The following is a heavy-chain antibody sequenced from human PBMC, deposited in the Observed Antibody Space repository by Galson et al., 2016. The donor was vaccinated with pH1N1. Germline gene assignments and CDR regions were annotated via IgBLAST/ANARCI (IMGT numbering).Heavy chain of an antibody. Sequence: SVKVSCKGSGYTFTNFYIHWVRQAPGQGLEWLGIINPDAGNTNYPQKFQGRVTMTRDTSTSTVYMELSSLRSEDTVVYFCARELKGGFFDYWGQGTLVTVSS. CDR3: ARELKGGFFDY. J-gene: IGHJ4*02. D-gene: IGHD3-16*01. V-gene: IGHV1-46*01. CDR1: GYTFTNFY. CDR2: INPDAGNT.